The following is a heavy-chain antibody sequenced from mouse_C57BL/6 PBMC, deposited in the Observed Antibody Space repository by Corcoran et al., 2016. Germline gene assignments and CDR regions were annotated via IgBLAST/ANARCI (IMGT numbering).Heavy chain of an antibody. J-gene: IGHJ3*01. CDR1: GYTFTDYN. D-gene: IGHD4-1*01. CDR2: INPNNGGT. CDR3: ARGRLGFAY. V-gene: IGHV1-18*01. Sequence: EVQLQQSGPELVKPGGSVKIPCKASGYTFTDYNMDWVKQSHGKSLEWIGDINPNNGGTIYNQKFKGKATLTVDKSSSTAYMELRSLTSEDTAVYYCARGRLGFAYWGQGTLVTVSA.